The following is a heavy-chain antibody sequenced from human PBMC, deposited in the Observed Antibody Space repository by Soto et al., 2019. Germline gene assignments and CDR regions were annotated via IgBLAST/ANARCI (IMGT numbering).Heavy chain of an antibody. D-gene: IGHD4-17*01. CDR2: IKQDGSEK. CDR1: GFTFSSYW. CDR3: ARDRHGDYVGRWDGYYYFYMAV. J-gene: IGHJ6*03. Sequence: GGSLRLSCAASGFTFSSYWMSWVRQAPGKGLEWVANIKQDGSEKYYVDSVKGRLTIPRDNAKNSLYLQMNSLRAEDTAVYYCARDRHGDYVGRWDGYYYFYMAVWGKGTTVTVSS. V-gene: IGHV3-7*01.